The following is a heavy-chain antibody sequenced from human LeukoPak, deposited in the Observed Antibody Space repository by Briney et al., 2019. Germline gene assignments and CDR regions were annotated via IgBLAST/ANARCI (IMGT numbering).Heavy chain of an antibody. J-gene: IGHJ4*02. CDR3: TRLGEYTSSWDEY. V-gene: IGHV3-73*01. D-gene: IGHD6-13*01. Sequence: PGGSLRLSCAASGFTFSDYGMHWVRQASGKGLEWVGRIRSKANSYATGVAASVKGRFTVSRDDSKNTAYLQMNSLKTEDTAVYYCTRLGEYTSSWDEYWGQGTLVTVSS. CDR2: IRSKANSYAT. CDR1: GFTFSDYG.